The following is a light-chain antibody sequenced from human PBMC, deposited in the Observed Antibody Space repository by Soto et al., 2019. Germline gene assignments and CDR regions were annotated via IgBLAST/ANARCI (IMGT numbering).Light chain of an antibody. CDR1: KNDIGVYDF. Sequence: QSALTQPASASGSPGQSVTISCTGTKNDIGVYDFVSWYQHHPGKAPRLIIYEVSKRPSGVPDRFSGSKSGNTASLSVSGLQAEDEADYYCSSYAGSNNLYVFGTGTKVTVL. J-gene: IGLJ1*01. CDR3: SSYAGSNNLYV. CDR2: EVS. V-gene: IGLV2-8*01.